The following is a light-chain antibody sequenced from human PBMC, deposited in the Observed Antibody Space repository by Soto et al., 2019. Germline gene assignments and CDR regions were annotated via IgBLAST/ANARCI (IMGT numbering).Light chain of an antibody. CDR1: QSVSSY. V-gene: IGKV3-11*01. J-gene: IGKJ2*01. Sequence: EIVLTQSPATLSLSPGERATLSCRASQSVSSYLAWYQQKPGQAPRLLIYDASNRATGIPARFSGGGSRTVFSLNIGSLEPEDFAVYYCEQRFNWHCFSFGQGTKLEVK. CDR2: DAS. CDR3: EQRFNWHCFS.